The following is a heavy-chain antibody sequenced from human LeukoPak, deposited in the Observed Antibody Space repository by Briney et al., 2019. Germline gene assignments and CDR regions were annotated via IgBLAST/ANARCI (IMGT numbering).Heavy chain of an antibody. Sequence: SETLSLTCTVSGGSISSYYWSWIRQPAGKGLEWIGHIYTSGTTNYNPSLKSRVTMSIDTSKNQFSLKLSSVTAADTAIYYCARDAKYYFGSRTYFFFEYWGQGTLLTVSS. CDR1: GGSISSYY. CDR2: IYTSGTT. J-gene: IGHJ4*02. V-gene: IGHV4-4*07. CDR3: ARDAKYYFGSRTYFFFEY. D-gene: IGHD3-10*01.